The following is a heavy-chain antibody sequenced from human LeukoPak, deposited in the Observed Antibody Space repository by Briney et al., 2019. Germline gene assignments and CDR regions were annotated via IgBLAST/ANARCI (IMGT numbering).Heavy chain of an antibody. Sequence: GGSLRLSCAASGFTFSSYWMSWVRQAPGKGLEWVANIKQDGSEKHYVDSVKGRFTISRDNAKNSLYLQMNSLRAEDTAVYYCARDPVQMTTVTTVSYYYMDVWGKGTTVTVSS. CDR1: GFTFSSYW. CDR3: ARDPVQMTTVTTVSYYYMDV. J-gene: IGHJ6*03. CDR2: IKQDGSEK. V-gene: IGHV3-7*01. D-gene: IGHD4-11*01.